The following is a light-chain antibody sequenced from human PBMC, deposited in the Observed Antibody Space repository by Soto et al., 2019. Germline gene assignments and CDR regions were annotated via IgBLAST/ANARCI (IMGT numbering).Light chain of an antibody. Sequence: EIVLTQSPATLSVSPGAGGSSXSRASQSVSSNLAWYQQKPGQAPRLLLYGASTRATGIPARFSGSGSGTEFTLTISSLQSEDFAVYYCQQYNIWPPWTFGQGTKVDIK. CDR2: GAS. CDR3: QQYNIWPPWT. J-gene: IGKJ1*01. V-gene: IGKV3-15*01. CDR1: QSVSSN.